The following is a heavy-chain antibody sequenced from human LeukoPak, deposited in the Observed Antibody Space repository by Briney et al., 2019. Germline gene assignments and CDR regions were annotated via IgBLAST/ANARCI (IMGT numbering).Heavy chain of an antibody. CDR3: AREWGQYNWNYVLYY. CDR2: INHSGST. D-gene: IGHD1-7*01. Sequence: SETLSLTCAVYGGSFSGYYWSWIRQPPGKGLEWIGEINHSGSTNYNPSLKSRVTISVDTSKNQFSLKLSSVTAADTAIYYCAREWGQYNWNYVLYYWGQGTLVTVSS. V-gene: IGHV4-34*01. CDR1: GGSFSGYY. J-gene: IGHJ4*02.